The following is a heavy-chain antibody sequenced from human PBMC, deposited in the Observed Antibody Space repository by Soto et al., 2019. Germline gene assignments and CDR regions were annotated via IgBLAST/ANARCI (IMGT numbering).Heavy chain of an antibody. CDR3: AREIVVVPAALGSTRVYAFDI. D-gene: IGHD2-2*01. CDR2: INPNSGGT. Sequence: GDSGKASCKASGYSLTGYFMHCVRQATGQGLEWMGWINPNSGGTNYAQKFQGWVTMTRDTSISTAYMELSRLRSDDTAVYYCAREIVVVPAALGSTRVYAFDIWGQGTMVTVSS. J-gene: IGHJ3*02. V-gene: IGHV1-2*04. CDR1: GYSLTGYF.